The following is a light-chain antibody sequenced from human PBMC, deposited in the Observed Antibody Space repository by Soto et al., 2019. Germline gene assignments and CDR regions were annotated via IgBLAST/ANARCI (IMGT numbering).Light chain of an antibody. V-gene: IGLV1-47*01. J-gene: IGLJ2*01. CDR2: RND. CDR1: SSNIGSNY. CDR3: AAWDDSLSAVV. Sequence: QAVVTQPPSASGTPGQRVTISCSRSSSNIGSNYVYWYQQLPGSAPKLLIYRNDQRPSGVPDRFSGSKSGTSASLAISGLRSEDEADYYCAAWDDSLSAVVFGGGTKLTVL.